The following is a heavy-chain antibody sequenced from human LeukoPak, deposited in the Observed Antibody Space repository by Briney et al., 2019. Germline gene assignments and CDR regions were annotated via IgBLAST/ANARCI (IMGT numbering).Heavy chain of an antibody. J-gene: IGHJ5*02. CDR3: ATSSTSYYNWFDP. D-gene: IGHD2-2*01. CDR1: GFTFSSYE. CDR2: ISSSGSTI. V-gene: IGHV3-48*03. Sequence: GGSLRVSYAASGFTFSSYEMNWVRQAPGKGPEWVSYISSSGSTIYYADSVKGRFTISRDNAKNSLYLQMNSLRAEDTAVYYCATSSTSYYNWFDPWGQGTLVTVSS.